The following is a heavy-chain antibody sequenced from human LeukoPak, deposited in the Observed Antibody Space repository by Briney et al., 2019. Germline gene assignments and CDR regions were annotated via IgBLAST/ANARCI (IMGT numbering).Heavy chain of an antibody. CDR1: GYTFTSYG. CDR3: ARVFYTGGWMATTSGVDY. J-gene: IGHJ4*02. D-gene: IGHD5-24*01. Sequence: ASVKVSCKASGYTFTSYGISWVRQAPGQGLEWMGWISAYNGNTNYAQKLQRRVTMTTDTSTSTAYMELWRPRHDDTGVYYSARVFYTGGWMATTSGVDYWGQGTLVTVSS. V-gene: IGHV1-18*01. CDR2: ISAYNGNT.